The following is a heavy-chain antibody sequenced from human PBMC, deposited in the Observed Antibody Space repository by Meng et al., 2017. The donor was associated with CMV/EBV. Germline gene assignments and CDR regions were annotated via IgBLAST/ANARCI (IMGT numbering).Heavy chain of an antibody. Sequence: GESLKISCAASGFTFSSYWMHWVRQAPGKGLVWVSRINSDGSSTSYADSVKGRFTISRDNAKNTLYLQMNSLRAEDTAVYYCARDKTPQYNWFDPWGQGTLVTVSS. J-gene: IGHJ5*02. D-gene: IGHD4-11*01. V-gene: IGHV3-74*01. CDR3: ARDKTPQYNWFDP. CDR1: GFTFSSYW. CDR2: INSDGSST.